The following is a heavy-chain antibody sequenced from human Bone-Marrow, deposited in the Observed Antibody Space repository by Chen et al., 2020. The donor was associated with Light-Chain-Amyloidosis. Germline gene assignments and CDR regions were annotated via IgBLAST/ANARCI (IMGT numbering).Heavy chain of an antibody. V-gene: IGHV3-7*01. CDR3: ARSPTVATQAFDI. CDR1: GFTFSDYW. Sequence: EVQLVESGGGLVQPGGSLRLSCAASGFTFSDYWMNWVRQAPGKGLEWVANISQAGNEKYYVDSVNDRFTISRDNAKRSLYLQMDSLRADDTAVYYCARSPTVATQAFDIWGQGTMVIVS. J-gene: IGHJ3*02. CDR2: ISQAGNEK. D-gene: IGHD5-12*01.